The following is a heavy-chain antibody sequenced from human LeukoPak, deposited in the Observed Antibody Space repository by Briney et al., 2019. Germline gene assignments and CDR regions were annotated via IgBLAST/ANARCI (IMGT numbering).Heavy chain of an antibody. CDR2: INGSGGST. V-gene: IGHV3-23*01. CDR3: AKLSTGIVVVPAATDIDY. CDR1: GFTFSSYA. Sequence: GGSLRLSCAASGFTFSSYAMSWVRQAPGKGLEWVSDINGSGGSTYYADSVKGRFTISRDNSKNTLYLQMNSLRAEDTAVYYCAKLSTGIVVVPAATDIDYWGQGTLVTVSS. J-gene: IGHJ4*02. D-gene: IGHD2-2*01.